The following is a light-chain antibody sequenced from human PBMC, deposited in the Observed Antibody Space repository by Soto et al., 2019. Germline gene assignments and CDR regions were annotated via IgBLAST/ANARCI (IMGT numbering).Light chain of an antibody. V-gene: IGKV3-20*01. J-gene: IGKJ5*01. CDR2: GAS. CDR3: QQYGGSPPIS. CDR1: QSVSSRN. Sequence: ESVLTQTPGTLSLSPGERATLSCRASQSVSSRNLAWYQQKPGQAPRLSIYGASNRASGIPDKFSGGGSGTDFTLTISRLEPEDFAVYYCQQYGGSPPISFGQGTRLDIK.